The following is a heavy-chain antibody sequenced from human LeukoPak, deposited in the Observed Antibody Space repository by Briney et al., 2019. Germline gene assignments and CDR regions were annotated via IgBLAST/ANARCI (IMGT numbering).Heavy chain of an antibody. Sequence: PSETLSLTCAVSGGSISTYYWSWIRQPAGKGLEGIGRIYTSGSTNYNPSLKSRGTMSVDTSKNQFALNLRSVTAADTAVYYCARLPGGDSSSVVAFDIWGQGTMVTVSS. V-gene: IGHV4-4*07. CDR3: ARLPGGDSSSVVAFDI. CDR2: IYTSGST. J-gene: IGHJ3*02. CDR1: GGSISTYY. D-gene: IGHD2-21*02.